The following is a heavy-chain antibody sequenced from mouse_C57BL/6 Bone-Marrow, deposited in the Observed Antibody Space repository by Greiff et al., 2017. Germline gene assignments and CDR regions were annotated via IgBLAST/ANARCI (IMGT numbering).Heavy chain of an antibody. Sequence: VHVKQSGPELVKPGASVKMSCKASGYTFTDYNMHWVKQSHGKSLEWIGYINPNNGGTSYNQKFKGKATLTVNKSSSTAYMELRSLTSEDSAVYYCARGLRRYYFDYWGQGTTLTVSS. J-gene: IGHJ2*01. V-gene: IGHV1-22*01. CDR1: GYTFTDYN. CDR3: ARGLRRYYFDY. CDR2: INPNNGGT. D-gene: IGHD2-4*01.